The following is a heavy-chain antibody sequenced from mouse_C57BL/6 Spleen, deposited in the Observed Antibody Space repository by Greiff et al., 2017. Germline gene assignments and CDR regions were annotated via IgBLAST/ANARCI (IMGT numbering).Heavy chain of an antibody. Sequence: DVMLVESGGDLVKPGGSLKLSCAASGFTFSSYGMSWVRQTPDKRLEWVATISSGGSYTYYPDSVKGRFTISRDNAKNTLYLQMSSLKSEDTAMYYCARGDGSPYYFDYWGQGTTLTVSS. CDR3: ARGDGSPYYFDY. CDR1: GFTFSSYG. CDR2: ISSGGSYT. J-gene: IGHJ2*01. D-gene: IGHD1-1*01. V-gene: IGHV5-6*02.